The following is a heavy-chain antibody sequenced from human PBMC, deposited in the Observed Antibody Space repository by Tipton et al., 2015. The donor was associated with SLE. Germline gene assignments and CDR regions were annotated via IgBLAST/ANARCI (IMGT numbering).Heavy chain of an antibody. CDR1: GDSISSDSYF. J-gene: IGHJ4*02. V-gene: IGHV4-39*07. Sequence: TLSLTCTVSGDSISSDSYFWGWLHPPPGKGLEWIGRISYSGSTYYHPSLKSRVTMSIHTSKIQFSMRLTAATAADTAVYYCARDKAGSRDTGDIWGLGSLGAVAS. CDR2: ISYSGST. CDR3: ARDKAGSRDTGDI. D-gene: IGHD2-21*01.